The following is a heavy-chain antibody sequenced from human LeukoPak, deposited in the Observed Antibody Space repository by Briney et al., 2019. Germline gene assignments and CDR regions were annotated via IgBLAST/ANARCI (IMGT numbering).Heavy chain of an antibody. D-gene: IGHD3-22*01. Sequence: PSETLSLTCAVSGGSISSGGYSWSWSRQPPGKGLEWIGYIYHSGSTYYNPSLKSRVTISVDRSKNQFSLKLSSVTAADTAVYYCARGSSGDAFDIWGQGTMVTVSS. V-gene: IGHV4-30-2*01. J-gene: IGHJ3*02. CDR1: GGSISSGGYS. CDR3: ARGSSGDAFDI. CDR2: IYHSGST.